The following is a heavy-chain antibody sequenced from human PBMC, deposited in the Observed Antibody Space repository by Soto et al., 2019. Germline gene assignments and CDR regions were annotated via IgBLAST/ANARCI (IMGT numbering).Heavy chain of an antibody. D-gene: IGHD3-3*01. Sequence: PGGSLRLSCVASGFTFSSYGMSWVRQAPGKGLEWVANIKQDGSEKYYVDSVKGRFTISRDNAKNSLYLQMNSLRAEDTAVYYCARDSSRFFYYYGMDVWGQGTTVTVSS. V-gene: IGHV3-7*01. J-gene: IGHJ6*02. CDR1: GFTFSSYG. CDR3: ARDSSRFFYYYGMDV. CDR2: IKQDGSEK.